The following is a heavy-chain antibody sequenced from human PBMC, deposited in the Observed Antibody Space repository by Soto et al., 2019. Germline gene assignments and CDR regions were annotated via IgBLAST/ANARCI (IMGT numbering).Heavy chain of an antibody. CDR2: ISHDGSKT. Sequence: GGSLRLSCAASGFTFSSYGIHWVRQAPGKGLEWVAVISHDGSKTNYADSVKGRFTISRDNSKDTVYLQMNSLRAEDTDVYYCAKDTYYYSSSSYYVFDSWGQGX. J-gene: IGHJ4*02. D-gene: IGHD3-22*01. CDR1: GFTFSSYG. CDR3: AKDTYYYSSSSYYVFDS. V-gene: IGHV3-30*18.